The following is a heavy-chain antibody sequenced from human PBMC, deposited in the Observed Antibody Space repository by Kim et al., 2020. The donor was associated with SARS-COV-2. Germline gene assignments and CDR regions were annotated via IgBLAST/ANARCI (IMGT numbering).Heavy chain of an antibody. CDR3: ARHQRGYSSSWYLYWYFDL. Sequence: SETLSLTCTVSGGSISSSNYYWGWIRQPPGKGLEWIGSIYYSGSTYYNPSLKSRVTISVDTSKYQFSLKLSSVTAADTAVYYCARHQRGYSSSWYLYWYFDLWGRGTLVTVSS. CDR1: GGSISSSNYY. D-gene: IGHD6-13*01. J-gene: IGHJ2*01. CDR2: IYYSGST. V-gene: IGHV4-39*01.